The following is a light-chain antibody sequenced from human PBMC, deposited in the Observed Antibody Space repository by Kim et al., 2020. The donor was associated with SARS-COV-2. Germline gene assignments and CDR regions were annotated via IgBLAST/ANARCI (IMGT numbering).Light chain of an antibody. Sequence: TLSLSPGERATPSCRASQSVGSTYLAWYQQKPGQAPRLLISGASSRATGIPDRFSGSGSGTNFTLTISRLEPEDYAVYYCQQYKTFGQGTKVDIK. J-gene: IGKJ1*01. CDR1: QSVGSTY. V-gene: IGKV3-20*01. CDR2: GAS. CDR3: QQYKT.